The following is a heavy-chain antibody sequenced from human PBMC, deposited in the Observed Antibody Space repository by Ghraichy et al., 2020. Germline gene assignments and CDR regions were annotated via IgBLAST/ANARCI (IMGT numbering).Heavy chain of an antibody. CDR3: ARGITIFGVVRSPGNWFDP. V-gene: IGHV1-2*06. Sequence: ASVKVSCKASGYTFTGYYMHWVRQAPGQGLEWMGRINPNSGGTNYAQKFQGRVTMTRDTSISTAYMELSRLRSDDTAVYYCARGITIFGVVRSPGNWFDPWGQGTLVTVSS. CDR1: GYTFTGYY. CDR2: INPNSGGT. D-gene: IGHD3-3*01. J-gene: IGHJ5*02.